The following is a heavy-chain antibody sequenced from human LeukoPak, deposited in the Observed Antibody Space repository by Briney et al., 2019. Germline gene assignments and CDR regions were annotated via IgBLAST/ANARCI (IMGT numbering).Heavy chain of an antibody. CDR3: ASAVAGTSFDY. CDR2: ISGSGGST. D-gene: IGHD6-19*01. J-gene: IGHJ4*02. CDR1: GGSISSGGYY. V-gene: IGHV3-23*01. Sequence: ETLSLTCTVSGGSISSGGYYWSWVRQAPGKGLEWVSAISGSGGSTYYADSVKGRFTISRDNSKNTLYLQMNSLRAEDTAVYYCASAVAGTSFDYWGQGTLVTVSS.